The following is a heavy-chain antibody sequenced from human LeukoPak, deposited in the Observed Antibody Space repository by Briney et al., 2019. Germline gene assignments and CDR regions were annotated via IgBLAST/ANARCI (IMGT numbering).Heavy chain of an antibody. CDR2: INPNSGGA. J-gene: IGHJ4*02. Sequence: ASVKVSCKASGYTFTGYHMHWVRQAPGQGLEWMGWINPNSGGANYAQKFQGRVTMTRDTSISTAYMELSRLRSDDTAVYYCATIVVVRGFDYWGQGTLVTVSS. D-gene: IGHD3-22*01. V-gene: IGHV1-2*02. CDR1: GYTFTGYH. CDR3: ATIVVVRGFDY.